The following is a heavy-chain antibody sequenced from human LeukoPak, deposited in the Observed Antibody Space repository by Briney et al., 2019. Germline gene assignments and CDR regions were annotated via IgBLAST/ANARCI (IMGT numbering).Heavy chain of an antibody. V-gene: IGHV4-39*07. Sequence: SETLSLTCTVSGGSISGGSHHWGWFRQSPGKGLEWIGNLYLSRTTYYNPSLNSRVTISVDTSKNQFSLQLSSVTAADTAVYYCSYGSGSYRVFDYWGQGTLVTVSS. CDR3: SYGSGSYRVFDY. D-gene: IGHD3-10*01. J-gene: IGHJ4*02. CDR2: LYLSRTT. CDR1: GGSISGGSHH.